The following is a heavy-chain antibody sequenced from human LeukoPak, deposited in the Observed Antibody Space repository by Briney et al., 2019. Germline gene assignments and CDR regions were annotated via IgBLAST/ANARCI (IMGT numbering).Heavy chain of an antibody. Sequence: ASVKVSCKTSGYTFTDYYIHWVRQAPGQGLEWVGWINPNSGATASAQKFQGRVTMTRGTSISTAYMELSRLRSDDTAVYYCAKVGGGGCCWFDPWGQGTLVFVSS. V-gene: IGHV1-2*02. J-gene: IGHJ5*02. CDR2: INPNSGAT. CDR1: GYTFTDYY. CDR3: AKVGGGGCCWFDP. D-gene: IGHD2-21*01.